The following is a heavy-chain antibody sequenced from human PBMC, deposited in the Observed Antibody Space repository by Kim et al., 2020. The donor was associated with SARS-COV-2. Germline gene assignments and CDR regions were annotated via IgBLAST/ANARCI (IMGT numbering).Heavy chain of an antibody. CDR1: GGTFSSYA. J-gene: IGHJ3*02. D-gene: IGHD3-16*02. Sequence: SVKVSCKASGGTFSSYAISWVRQAPGQGLEWMGGIIPIFGTANYAQKFQGRVTITADESTSTAYMELSSLRSEDTAVYYCARASYDYVWGSYRYRAFDIWGQGTMVTVSS. CDR2: IIPIFGTA. CDR3: ARASYDYVWGSYRYRAFDI. V-gene: IGHV1-69*13.